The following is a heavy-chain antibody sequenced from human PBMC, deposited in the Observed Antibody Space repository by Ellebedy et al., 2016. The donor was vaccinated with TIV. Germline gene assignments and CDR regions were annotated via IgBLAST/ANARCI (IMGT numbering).Heavy chain of an antibody. Sequence: PGGSLRLSCAASGFTFSSYAMSLVRQAPGKGLEWVSGFSGSGGKTYYGDSVKGRFTISRDNSKYTLYLEMKTLRAEDTAVYYCAKGRGRYCGGIADYWGQGTLVTVSS. CDR1: GFTFSSYA. V-gene: IGHV3-23*01. CDR3: AKGRGRYCGGIADY. J-gene: IGHJ4*02. CDR2: FSGSGGKT. D-gene: IGHD2-21*01.